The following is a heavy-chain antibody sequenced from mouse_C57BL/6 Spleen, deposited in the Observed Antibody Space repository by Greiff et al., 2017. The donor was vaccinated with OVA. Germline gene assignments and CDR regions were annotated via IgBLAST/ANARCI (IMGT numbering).Heavy chain of an antibody. CDR2: FHPYNDDT. V-gene: IGHV1-47*01. D-gene: IGHD2-4*01. CDR1: GYTFTTYP. Sequence: VQRVESGAELVKPGASVKMSCKASGYTFTTYPIEWMKQNHGKSLEWIGNFHPYNDDTKYNEKFKGKATLTVEKSSSTVYLELSRLTSDDSAVYYCAISYDYDRYFDVWGTGTTVTVSS. J-gene: IGHJ1*03. CDR3: AISYDYDRYFDV.